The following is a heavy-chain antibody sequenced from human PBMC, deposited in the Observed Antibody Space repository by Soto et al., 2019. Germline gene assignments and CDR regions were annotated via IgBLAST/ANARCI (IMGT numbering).Heavy chain of an antibody. CDR3: ARGIFGVVIHNWFDP. D-gene: IGHD3-3*01. J-gene: IGHJ5*02. CDR2: IIPIFGTA. CDR1: GGTFSSYA. Sequence: ASVKVSCKASGGTFSSYAISWVRQAPGQGLEWMGGIIPIFGTANYAQKFQGRVTITADESTSTAYMELSSLRSEDTAVYYCARGIFGVVIHNWFDPWGQGTLVTV. V-gene: IGHV1-69*13.